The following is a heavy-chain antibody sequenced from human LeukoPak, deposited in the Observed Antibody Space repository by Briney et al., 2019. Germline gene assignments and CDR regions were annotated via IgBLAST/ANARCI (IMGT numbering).Heavy chain of an antibody. D-gene: IGHD5-12*01. CDR3: ARAVATLNYYYYYYGMDV. V-gene: IGHV4-59*01. CDR2: IYYSGST. CDR1: GGSISCYY. Sequence: PSETLSLTCTVSGGSISCYYWSWIRQPPGKGLEWIGYIYYSGSTNYNPSLKSRVTISVDTSKNQFSLKLSSVTAADTAVYYCARAVATLNYYYYYYGMDVWGQGTTVTVSS. J-gene: IGHJ6*02.